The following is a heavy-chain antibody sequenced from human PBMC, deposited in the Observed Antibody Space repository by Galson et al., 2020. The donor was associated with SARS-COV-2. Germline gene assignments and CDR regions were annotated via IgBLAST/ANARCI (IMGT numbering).Heavy chain of an antibody. Sequence: GESLKISCAASGFTFSSYSMNWVRQAPGKGLEWVSSISSSSSYIYYADPVKGRFTISRDNAKNSLYLQMNSLRAEDTAVYYCARDLSSGWYDYFDDWGQGTLVTVAS. CDR3: ARDLSSGWYDYFDD. V-gene: IGHV3-21*01. CDR1: GFTFSSYS. J-gene: IGHJ4*02. CDR2: ISSSSSYI. D-gene: IGHD6-19*01.